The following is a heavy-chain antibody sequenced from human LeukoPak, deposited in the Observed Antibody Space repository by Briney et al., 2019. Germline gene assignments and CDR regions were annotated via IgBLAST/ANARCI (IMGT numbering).Heavy chain of an antibody. CDR3: ASRYYYDSSGRSYYFDY. CDR1: GFTFSTFH. CDR2: INYHSQPT. Sequence: GGSLRLSCTASGFTFSTFHMHWVRQAPGKGLEWVSYINYHSQPTYYADSVKGRFTISRDNSKNTLYLQMNSLRAEDTAVYYCASRYYYDSSGRSYYFDYWGQGTLVTVSS. J-gene: IGHJ4*02. D-gene: IGHD3-22*01. V-gene: IGHV3-23*01.